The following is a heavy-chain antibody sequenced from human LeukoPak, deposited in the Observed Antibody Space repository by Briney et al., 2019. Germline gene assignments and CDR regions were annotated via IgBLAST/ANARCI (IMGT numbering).Heavy chain of an antibody. V-gene: IGHV4-39*01. CDR1: GGSISSGSYY. J-gene: IGHJ4*02. D-gene: IGHD1-14*01. Sequence: SETLSLTCTVSGGSISSGSYYWSWIRQPPGKGLEWIGSIYYSGSTSYNPSLKSRVTISVDTSKNQFSLKLSSVTAADTAVYFCARGNPAFDYWGQGTLVTVSS. CDR2: IYYSGST. CDR3: ARGNPAFDY.